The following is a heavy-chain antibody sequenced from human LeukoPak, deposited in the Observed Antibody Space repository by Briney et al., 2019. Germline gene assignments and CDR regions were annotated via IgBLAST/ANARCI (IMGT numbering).Heavy chain of an antibody. CDR2: IKQDGSEK. J-gene: IGHJ4*02. V-gene: IGHV3-7*01. Sequence: PGGSLRLSCAASGFTFSSYWMSWVRQAPGKGLEWVANIKQDGSEKYYVDSVKGRFTISRDNAKNSLYLQMNSLRVEDTAVYYCARGKQRQCSSISCYTESDYWGQGTLVTVSS. D-gene: IGHD2-2*02. CDR3: ARGKQRQCSSISCYTESDY. CDR1: GFTFSSYW.